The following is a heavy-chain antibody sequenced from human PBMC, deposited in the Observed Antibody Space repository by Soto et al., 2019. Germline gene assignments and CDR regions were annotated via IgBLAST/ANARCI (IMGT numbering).Heavy chain of an antibody. D-gene: IGHD3-3*01. CDR1: GYTFTSYA. V-gene: IGHV1-3*01. J-gene: IGHJ4*02. CDR2: INAGNGNT. CDR3: ARPYDFWSGYYMGAFDY. Sequence: ASVNVSCKASGYTFTSYAMHWVRQAPGQRLEWMGWINAGNGNTKYSQKFQGRVTITRDTSASTAYMELSSLRSEDTAVYYCARPYDFWSGYYMGAFDYWGQGTLVTVSS.